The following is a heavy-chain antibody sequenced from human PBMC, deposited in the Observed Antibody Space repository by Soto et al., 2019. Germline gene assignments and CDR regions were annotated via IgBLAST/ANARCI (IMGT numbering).Heavy chain of an antibody. CDR2: INPNSGGT. CDR1: GYTFTGYF. CDR3: ARDYGDYDNWFDP. V-gene: IGHV1-2*02. D-gene: IGHD4-17*01. J-gene: IGHJ5*02. Sequence: QVQLVQSGAEVKKPGASVKVSCMASGYTFTGYFMHWVRQAPGQGLEWMGWINPNSGGTSYAQKFQGRVTIPRDTSISTADMELTRLRSDDTAVYYCARDYGDYDNWFDPWGQGTLVTVSS.